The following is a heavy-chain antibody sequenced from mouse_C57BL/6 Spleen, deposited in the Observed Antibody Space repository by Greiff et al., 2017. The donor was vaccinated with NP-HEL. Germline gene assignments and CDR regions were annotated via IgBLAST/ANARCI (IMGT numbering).Heavy chain of an antibody. CDR2: INPSSGYT. J-gene: IGHJ1*03. V-gene: IGHV1-4*01. Sequence: QVQLKESGAELARPGASVKMSCKASGYTFTSYTMHWVKQRPGQGLEWIGYINPSSGYTKYNQKFKDKATLTADKSSSTAYMQLSSLTSEDSAVYYCAKETGYGSSYWYFDVWGTGTTVTVSS. CDR1: GYTFTSYT. D-gene: IGHD1-1*01. CDR3: AKETGYGSSYWYFDV.